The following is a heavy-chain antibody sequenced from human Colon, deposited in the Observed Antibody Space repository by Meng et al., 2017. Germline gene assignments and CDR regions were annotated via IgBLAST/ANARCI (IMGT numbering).Heavy chain of an antibody. V-gene: IGHV4-30-4*01. D-gene: IGHD3-22*01. CDR3: ARGYYDSSGYGYWYFDL. Sequence: QVQLQESGPGLAKPSQTLSLTCTVYGCSISSGDYYWSWIRQPPGKGLEWIGYIYYSGSTYYNPSLKSRVTISVDTSKNQFSLKLSSVTAADTAVYYCARGYYDSSGYGYWYFDLWGRGTLVTVSS. CDR1: GCSISSGDYY. CDR2: IYYSGST. J-gene: IGHJ2*01.